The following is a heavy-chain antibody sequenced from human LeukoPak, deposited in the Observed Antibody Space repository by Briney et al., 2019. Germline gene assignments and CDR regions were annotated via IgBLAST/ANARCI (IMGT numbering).Heavy chain of an antibody. D-gene: IGHD3-22*01. J-gene: IGHJ4*02. CDR3: ASHSSGYYTYFDY. CDR2: ISGSGGGT. V-gene: IGHV3-23*01. Sequence: GGSLRLSCAASGLTSSSYAMSWVRQAPGKGLEWVSGISGSGGGTYYADSVKGRFTISRDNSKNTLFLQMNSLRAEDTAVYYCASHSSGYYTYFDYWGQGTLVTVPS. CDR1: GLTSSSYA.